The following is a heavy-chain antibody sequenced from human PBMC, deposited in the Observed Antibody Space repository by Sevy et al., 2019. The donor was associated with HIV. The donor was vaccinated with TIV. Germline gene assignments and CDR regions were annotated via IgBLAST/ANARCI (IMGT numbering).Heavy chain of an antibody. Sequence: GGSLRLSCAASGFTFSSYSMNWVRQAPGKGLEWVSYISSSSSTIYYADSVKGRFTISRDNAKNSLYLQMNSLRAEDTAVYYCARDGHDIGFGEGIGYGGQGTLVTVS. V-gene: IGHV3-48*01. J-gene: IGHJ4*02. CDR1: GFTFSSYS. CDR2: ISSSSSTI. CDR3: ARDGHDIGFGEGIGY. D-gene: IGHD3-10*01.